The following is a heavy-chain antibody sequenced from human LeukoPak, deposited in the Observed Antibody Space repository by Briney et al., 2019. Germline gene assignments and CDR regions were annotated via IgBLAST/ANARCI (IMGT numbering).Heavy chain of an antibody. V-gene: IGHV4-59*08. CDR3: ARSPMYSSGWYFDY. CDR1: GGSISSYY. Sequence: PSETLSLTCTVSGGSISSYYWSWIRHPPGKGLEWIGYIYYSGSTNYNPSLKSRVTISVDTSKNQFSLKLSSVTAADTAVYYCARSPMYSSGWYFDYWGQGTLVTVSS. D-gene: IGHD6-19*01. CDR2: IYYSGST. J-gene: IGHJ4*02.